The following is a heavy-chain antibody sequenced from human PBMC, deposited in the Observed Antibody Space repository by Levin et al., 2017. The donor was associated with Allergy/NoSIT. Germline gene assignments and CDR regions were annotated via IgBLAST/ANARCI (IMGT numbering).Heavy chain of an antibody. Sequence: GASVKVSCAASGFTFSSYAMTWVRQAPGKGLEWVSAISGSGGSTYYADSVRGRFTISRDNTKNTLYLQMNSLRADDTAVYYCAKPRDYIWGSYPYGMDVWGQGTTVTVSS. CDR2: ISGSGGST. D-gene: IGHD3-16*01. J-gene: IGHJ6*02. CDR3: AKPRDYIWGSYPYGMDV. V-gene: IGHV3-23*01. CDR1: GFTFSSYA.